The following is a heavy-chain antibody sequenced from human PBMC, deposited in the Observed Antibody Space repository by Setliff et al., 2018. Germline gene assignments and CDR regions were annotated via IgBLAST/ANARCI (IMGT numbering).Heavy chain of an antibody. V-gene: IGHV4-59*08. CDR1: GGSISSYY. CDR2: IYYSGNT. CDR3: ASRSGVVDDPPRQVILDDGFDI. D-gene: IGHD2-15*01. Sequence: NPSETLSLTCTVSGGSISSYYWNWIRQPPGKGLELIGYIYYSGNTDHNPSLKSRVPISVDRSRSQFSLNLNSVTAADTAVYYCASRSGVVDDPPRQVILDDGFDIWGQGTMVTVSS. J-gene: IGHJ3*02.